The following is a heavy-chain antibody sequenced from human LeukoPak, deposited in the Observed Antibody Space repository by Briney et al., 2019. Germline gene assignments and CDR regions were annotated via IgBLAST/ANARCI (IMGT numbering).Heavy chain of an antibody. CDR1: GFTLTNHG. J-gene: IGHJ5*02. D-gene: IGHD2-15*01. CDR3: AKDYCRDGNCPFPFLDT. CDR2: ITGTGGR. V-gene: IGHV3-23*01. Sequence: GGSLRLSCAVSGFTLTNHGVSWVRQAPGKGLEWVSIITGTGGRYYGDSVKGRFILSRDNSKNTVYMQMSSLRAEDTATYYCAKDYCRDGNCPFPFLDTWGQGTLVTVSS.